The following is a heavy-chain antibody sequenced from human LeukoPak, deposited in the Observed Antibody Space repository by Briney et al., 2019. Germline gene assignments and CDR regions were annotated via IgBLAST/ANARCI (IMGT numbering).Heavy chain of an antibody. CDR3: ARGPNYGDRVDYLDS. Sequence: ASVKVSCKASGYTFTCYYMHWVRQAPGQGLEWMGWINPNSGGTNYTQKFQGRVTMTRDTSISTAYMELSRLRSDDTAVYYCARGPNYGDRVDYLDSWGQGTKVTVSS. V-gene: IGHV1-2*02. CDR2: INPNSGGT. CDR1: GYTFTCYY. J-gene: IGHJ4*02. D-gene: IGHD4-17*01.